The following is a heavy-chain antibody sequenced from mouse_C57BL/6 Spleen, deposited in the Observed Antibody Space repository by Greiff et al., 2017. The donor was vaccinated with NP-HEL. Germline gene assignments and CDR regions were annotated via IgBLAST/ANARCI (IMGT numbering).Heavy chain of an antibody. J-gene: IGHJ4*01. CDR3: ARRGSSPHYYAMDY. Sequence: DVMLVESGGGLVKPGGSLKLSCAASGFTFSDYGMHWVRQAPEKGLEWVAYISSGSSTIYYADTVKGRFTISRDQSKNTLFLQMPSLRSEDTAMYYCARRGSSPHYYAMDYWGQGTSVTVSS. D-gene: IGHD1-1*01. CDR1: GFTFSDYG. V-gene: IGHV5-17*01. CDR2: ISSGSSTI.